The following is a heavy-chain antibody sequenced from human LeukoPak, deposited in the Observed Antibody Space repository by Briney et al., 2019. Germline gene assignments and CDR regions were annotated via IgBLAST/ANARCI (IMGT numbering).Heavy chain of an antibody. Sequence: PGGSLRLSCAASGFSFSNHWMHWVRQAPGKGLVWVSRINKDGRTTTYADSVKGRFTISRDNAKNTLYLQMNSLRPEDTAVYYCTRDLMDYDVSTGLHHYYMDVWGQGTTVTVSS. D-gene: IGHD3-9*01. CDR1: GFSFSNHW. CDR2: INKDGRTT. V-gene: IGHV3-74*01. CDR3: TRDLMDYDVSTGLHHYYMDV. J-gene: IGHJ6*02.